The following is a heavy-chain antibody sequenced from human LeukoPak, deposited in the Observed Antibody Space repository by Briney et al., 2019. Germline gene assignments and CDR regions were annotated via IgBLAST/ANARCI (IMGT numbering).Heavy chain of an antibody. V-gene: IGHV3-74*03. D-gene: IGHD3-9*01. CDR3: ARYRLRYPPSAGAFDI. J-gene: IGHJ3*02. Sequence: GGSLRLSCAGSGFNFTGYWMHWVRQAPGKALEWISRLYGDGRSLTYADSVMGRFTISRDNAKNMLYLQMNSLRAEDTAVYYCARYRLRYPPSAGAFDIWGQGTMVTVCS. CDR2: LYGDGRSL. CDR1: GFNFTGYW.